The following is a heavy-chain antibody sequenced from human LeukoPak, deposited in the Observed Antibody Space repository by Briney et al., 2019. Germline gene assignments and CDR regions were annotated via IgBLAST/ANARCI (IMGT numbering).Heavy chain of an antibody. CDR1: GFTFSSYA. Sequence: GGSLRLSCAASGFTFSSYAMHWVRQAPGKGLEWVGRIKSKTDGGTTDYAAPVKGRFTISRDDSKNTLYLQMNSLKTEDTAVYYCTTDRGILWWVKSDYWGQGTLVTVSS. CDR3: TTDRGILWWVKSDY. J-gene: IGHJ4*02. V-gene: IGHV3-15*01. D-gene: IGHD2-21*01. CDR2: IKSKTDGGTT.